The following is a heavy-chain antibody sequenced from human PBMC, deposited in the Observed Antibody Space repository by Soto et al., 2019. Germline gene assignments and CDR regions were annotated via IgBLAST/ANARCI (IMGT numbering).Heavy chain of an antibody. CDR1: GFTFSNAW. V-gene: IGHV3-15*07. CDR3: TTEGVDYGSGSYYPLYYYGMDV. D-gene: IGHD3-10*01. CDR2: IKSKTDGGTT. Sequence: GGSLRLSCAASGFTFSNAWMNWVRQAPGKGLEWVGRIKSKTDGGTTDYAAPVKGRFTISRDDSKNTLYLQMNSLKTEDTAVYYCTTEGVDYGSGSYYPLYYYGMDVWGQGTTVTVSS. J-gene: IGHJ6*02.